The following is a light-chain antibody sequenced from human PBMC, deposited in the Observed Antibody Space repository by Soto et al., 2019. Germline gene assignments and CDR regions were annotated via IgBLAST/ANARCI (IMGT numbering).Light chain of an antibody. Sequence: EIVLTQSPATLSSFPGDRVTLSCRASQAVNTRLAWYQHRPGQAPRLLIYLASNRAAGVPARFSGSGSGTDFTLTITRLEPEDFAVYYCQQRSNWPPWTFGQGTKVDIK. CDR2: LAS. V-gene: IGKV3-11*01. CDR1: QAVNTR. J-gene: IGKJ1*01. CDR3: QQRSNWPPWT.